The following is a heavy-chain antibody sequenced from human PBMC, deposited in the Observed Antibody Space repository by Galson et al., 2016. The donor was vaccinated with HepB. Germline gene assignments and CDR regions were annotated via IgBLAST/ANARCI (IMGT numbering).Heavy chain of an antibody. CDR3: AKGGTPDGQTVNYAMDV. Sequence: SLRLSCAVSGFSFSSYAMNWVRQAPGKGLEWVSVITGTSASIFYGHSVKGRFIISRDNSKNTLYLQMNRLRAEETAVYYCAKGGTPDGQTVNYAMDVWGQGTTVTVSS. CDR1: GFSFSSYA. D-gene: IGHD5-24*01. V-gene: IGHV3-23*02. CDR2: ITGTSASI. J-gene: IGHJ6*02.